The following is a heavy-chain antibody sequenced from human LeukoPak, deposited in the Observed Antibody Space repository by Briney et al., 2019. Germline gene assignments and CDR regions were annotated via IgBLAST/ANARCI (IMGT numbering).Heavy chain of an antibody. J-gene: IGHJ5*02. CDR3: AKDTKFDP. Sequence: PGGSLRLSCAASGFTFSSYSMSWVRQAPGKGLDWVSSISGSHGSTYYADSVKGRFTISRDNSKNTLYLQMNSLRAEDTAVYYCAKDTKFDPWGQGTLVTVSS. CDR1: GFTFSSYS. V-gene: IGHV3-23*01. CDR2: ISGSHGST. D-gene: IGHD3-3*01.